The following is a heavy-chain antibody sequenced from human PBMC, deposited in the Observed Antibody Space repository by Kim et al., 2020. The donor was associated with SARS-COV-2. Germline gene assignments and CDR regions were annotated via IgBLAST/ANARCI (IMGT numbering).Heavy chain of an antibody. V-gene: IGHV3-33*01. D-gene: IGHD6-6*01. CDR2: IWYDGSNQ. J-gene: IGHJ4*02. CDR3: ARDIEARRLDY. Sequence: GGSLRLSCAASGFTFRRHGMHWVRQAPGKGLEWVAVIWYDGSNQYYADSVKGRFTISRDNSKNTLFLQMNSLRAEDTAVYYCARDIEARRLDYWGQGTLVTVSA. CDR1: GFTFRRHG.